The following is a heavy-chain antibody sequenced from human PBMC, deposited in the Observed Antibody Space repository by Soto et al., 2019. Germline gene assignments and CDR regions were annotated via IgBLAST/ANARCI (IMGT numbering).Heavy chain of an antibody. Sequence: GGSLRLSCVASVFSFSNYNMNWVRQAPGKGLEWVSYITDSSDTVHYADSARGRFTISRYNAESSLYLQMNSLRDEDTAVYFCARDFGHGYYLDYWGRGTLVTVSS. D-gene: IGHD3-3*01. CDR2: ITDSSDTV. CDR1: VFSFSNYN. J-gene: IGHJ4*02. V-gene: IGHV3-48*02. CDR3: ARDFGHGYYLDY.